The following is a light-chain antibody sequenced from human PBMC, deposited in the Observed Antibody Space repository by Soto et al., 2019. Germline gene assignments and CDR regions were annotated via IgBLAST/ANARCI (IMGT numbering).Light chain of an antibody. V-gene: IGLV2-11*01. CDR3: CSYAGSHYV. Sequence: QSVLTQPPSVSGSPGQSVTISCTGTSSDVGGYNYVSWYQQHPGKAPKLVIYGVTKRPSGVPDRFSGSKSGNTASLTISGLQADDEADYYCCSYAGSHYVFGTGTKVTVL. CDR2: GVT. CDR1: SSDVGGYNY. J-gene: IGLJ1*01.